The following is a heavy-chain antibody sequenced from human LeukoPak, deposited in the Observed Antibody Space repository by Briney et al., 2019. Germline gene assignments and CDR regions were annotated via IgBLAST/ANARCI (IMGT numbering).Heavy chain of an antibody. CDR2: IGSSGGST. D-gene: IGHD5-24*01. CDR1: GFNFITAA. CDR3: VKDIQLST. J-gene: IGHJ3*01. Sequence: GGSLRLSCAASGFNFITAAMTWVRQAPGKGLEWVSLIGSSGGSTYYADSVKGRFTISRDNFNHTLSLQMNSLRVEDTAIYYCVKDIQLSTWGLGTVVTVSS. V-gene: IGHV3-23*01.